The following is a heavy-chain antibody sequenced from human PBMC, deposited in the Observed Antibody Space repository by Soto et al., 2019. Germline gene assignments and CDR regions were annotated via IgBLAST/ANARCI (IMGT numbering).Heavy chain of an antibody. J-gene: IGHJ4*02. CDR2: ISSTTNYI. Sequence: GGSLRLSCAASGFTFSTSTMNWVRQAPGKGLEWVSSISSTTNYIYYGDSMKGRFTISRDNAKNSLYLEMNSLRAEDTAVYYCARESEDLTSNFDYWGQGTLVTVSS. V-gene: IGHV3-21*06. CDR3: ARESEDLTSNFDY. CDR1: GFTFSTST.